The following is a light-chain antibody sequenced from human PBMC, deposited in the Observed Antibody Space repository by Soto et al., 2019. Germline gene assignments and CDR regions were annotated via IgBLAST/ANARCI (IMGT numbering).Light chain of an antibody. CDR3: QQYNNRPPET. Sequence: EIVMTQSPSTLSVSPGERATLSCRASQSVGSNLAWYQQKPGQAPRLLIYGASTRATGIPARFSGSGSGTEFTLPISSLQSEDFATYYCQQYNNRPPETFGQGTKLE. V-gene: IGKV3-15*01. J-gene: IGKJ2*01. CDR2: GAS. CDR1: QSVGSN.